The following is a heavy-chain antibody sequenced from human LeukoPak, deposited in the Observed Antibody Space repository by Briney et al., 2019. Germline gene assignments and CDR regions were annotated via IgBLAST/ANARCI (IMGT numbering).Heavy chain of an antibody. CDR1: GGSISSSNW. D-gene: IGHD1-14*01. V-gene: IGHV4-4*02. CDR3: ATRRGLPENY. CDR2: IYYSGST. J-gene: IGHJ4*02. Sequence: SGTLSLTCAVSGGSISSSNWWSWVRQPPGKGLEWIGSIYYSGSTYYNPSLKSRVTISVDTSKNQFSLKLSSVTAADTAVYYCATRRGLPENYWGQGTLVTVSS.